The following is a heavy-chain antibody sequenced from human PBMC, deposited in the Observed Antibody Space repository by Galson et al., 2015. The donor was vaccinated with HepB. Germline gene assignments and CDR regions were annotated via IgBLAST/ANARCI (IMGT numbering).Heavy chain of an antibody. V-gene: IGHV1-69*13. CDR1: GGSFSSYT. J-gene: IGHJ6*02. D-gene: IGHD3-10*01. CDR2: IRPIFGTA. Sequence: SVKVSCKASGGSFSSYTISWVRQAPGQGLEWMGGIRPIFGTANYAQKFQGRVTITADESTSTAYMELSSLRSEDTAVYYCARVPDYYGSGSYYPPHGMDVWGQGTTVTVSS. CDR3: ARVPDYYGSGSYYPPHGMDV.